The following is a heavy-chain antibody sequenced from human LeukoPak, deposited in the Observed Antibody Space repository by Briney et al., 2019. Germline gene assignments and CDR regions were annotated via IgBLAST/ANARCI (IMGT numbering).Heavy chain of an antibody. CDR2: IRSKGFGGTT. CDR1: GFTFGDYA. V-gene: IGHV3-49*03. Sequence: GGSLRLSCIASGFTFGDYAMSWFRQAPGKGLEWVGFIRSKGFGGTTDYAASVKGRFTISRDDSKNIASLQMNSLKAEDAAAYYCARSKLLDFWGQGTLVTVSS. D-gene: IGHD3-10*01. CDR3: ARSKLLDF. J-gene: IGHJ4*02.